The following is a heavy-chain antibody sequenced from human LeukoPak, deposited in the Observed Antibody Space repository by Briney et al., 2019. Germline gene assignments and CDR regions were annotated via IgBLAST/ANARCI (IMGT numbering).Heavy chain of an antibody. CDR2: IVPIFGSS. J-gene: IGHJ5*02. D-gene: IGHD4-17*01. CDR3: ARSYGDYAFDP. V-gene: IGHV1-69*13. CDR1: GGTFSNYA. Sequence: SVNVSCKASGGTFSNYAISWVRQAPGQGLEWMGGIVPIFGSSNYAQKFQDRVTITADESTSTANMELSSLRSEDTAVYYCARSYGDYAFDPWGQGTLVTVSS.